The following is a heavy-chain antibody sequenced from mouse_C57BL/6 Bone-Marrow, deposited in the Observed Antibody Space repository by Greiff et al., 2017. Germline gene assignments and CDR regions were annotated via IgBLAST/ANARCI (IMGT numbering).Heavy chain of an antibody. V-gene: IGHV5-17*01. CDR3: ARQGTTDAMDY. D-gene: IGHD1-1*01. CDR1: GFTFSDYG. J-gene: IGHJ4*01. Sequence: EVKVVESGGGLVKPGGSLKLSCAASGFTFSDYGMHWVRQAPEKGLEWVAYISSGSSTIYYADTVKGRFTISRDNAKNTLFLQVTSLRSEVTAMYYCARQGTTDAMDYWGQGTSVTVSS. CDR2: ISSGSSTI.